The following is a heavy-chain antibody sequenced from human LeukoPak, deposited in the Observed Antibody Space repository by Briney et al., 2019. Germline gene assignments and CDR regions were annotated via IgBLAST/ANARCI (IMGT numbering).Heavy chain of an antibody. Sequence: PGGSLRLSCAASGFTFSSYGMHWVRQAPGKGLEWVAFIRYDGSNKYYADSVKGRFTISRDNSKNTLYLQMNSLRAEDTAVYYCAKMHGPIEQYFDYWGQGTLVTVSS. CDR1: GFTFSSYG. J-gene: IGHJ4*02. D-gene: IGHD1/OR15-1a*01. CDR2: IRYDGSNK. V-gene: IGHV3-30*02. CDR3: AKMHGPIEQYFDY.